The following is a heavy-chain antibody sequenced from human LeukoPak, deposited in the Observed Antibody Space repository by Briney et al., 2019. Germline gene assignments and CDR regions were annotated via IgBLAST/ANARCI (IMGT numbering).Heavy chain of an antibody. V-gene: IGHV3-48*02. Sequence: GGSLRLSCAATGFTFSSYSMNWVRQAPGKGLEWVSYISSSSSTIYYADSVKGRFTISRDNAKNSLYLQMNSLRDEDTAVYYCAKDSDYYHSSGYYYAYFQHWGQGTLVTVSS. CDR3: AKDSDYYHSSGYYYAYFQH. CDR2: ISSSSSTI. CDR1: GFTFSSYS. J-gene: IGHJ1*01. D-gene: IGHD3-22*01.